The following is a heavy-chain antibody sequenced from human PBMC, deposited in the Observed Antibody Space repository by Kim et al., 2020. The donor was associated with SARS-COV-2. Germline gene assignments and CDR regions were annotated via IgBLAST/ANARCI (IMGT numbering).Heavy chain of an antibody. Sequence: GGSLRLSCAASGFTFGDYAMHWVRQAPGKGLEWVSGISWNSGSIGYADSVKGRFTISRDNAKNSLYLQMNSLRAEDTALYYCAKEMWLVPYYYYGMDVWGQGTTVTVSS. V-gene: IGHV3-9*01. CDR2: ISWNSGSI. CDR1: GFTFGDYA. D-gene: IGHD6-19*01. CDR3: AKEMWLVPYYYYGMDV. J-gene: IGHJ6*02.